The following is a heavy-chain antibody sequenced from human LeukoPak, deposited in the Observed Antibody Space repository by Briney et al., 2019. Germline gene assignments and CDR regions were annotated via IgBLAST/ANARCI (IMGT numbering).Heavy chain of an antibody. V-gene: IGHV4-34*01. CDR2: INHSGST. Sequence: PSETLSPTCAVYGGSFSGYYWSWIRQPPGKGLEWIGEINHSGSTKYNPSLRSRVTISVDRSKNQFSLKLSSVTAADTAMYYCARGWPGGYLDYWGQGTLVTVSS. J-gene: IGHJ4*02. CDR3: ARGWPGGYLDY. D-gene: IGHD3-10*01. CDR1: GGSFSGYY.